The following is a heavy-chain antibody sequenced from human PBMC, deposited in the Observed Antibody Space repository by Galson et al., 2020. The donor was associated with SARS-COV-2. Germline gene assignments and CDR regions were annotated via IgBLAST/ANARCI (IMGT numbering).Heavy chain of an antibody. CDR3: AKGAGQSLLYYFDS. CDR1: GYTFTSYG. Sequence: ASVKVSCKASGYTFTSYGISWVRQAPGQGLEWMGWMHSYIGNTNYAPKFQGRVTMTTDTSTSTAYMELRSLRSDDTAIYYCAKGAGQSLLYYFDSWGQGTVVTVSS. D-gene: IGHD6-19*01. J-gene: IGHJ4*02. V-gene: IGHV1-18*01. CDR2: MHSYIGNT.